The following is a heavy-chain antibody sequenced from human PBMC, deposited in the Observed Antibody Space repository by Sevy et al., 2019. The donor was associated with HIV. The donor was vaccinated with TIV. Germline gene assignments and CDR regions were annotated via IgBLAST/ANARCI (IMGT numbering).Heavy chain of an antibody. CDR1: GFTFHGYA. CDR3: ARRDSNHQFLIDH. V-gene: IGHV3-30*01. D-gene: IGHD2-21*01. J-gene: IGHJ4*02. Sequence: GGSLRLSCAASGFTFHGYAMHWVRQPPGKGLEWLAYILYDGRDISNADSVKGRFTISRDNSKNTLFLQMNSLRPDDTAVYYCARRDSNHQFLIDHWGLGVLVTVSS. CDR2: ILYDGRDI.